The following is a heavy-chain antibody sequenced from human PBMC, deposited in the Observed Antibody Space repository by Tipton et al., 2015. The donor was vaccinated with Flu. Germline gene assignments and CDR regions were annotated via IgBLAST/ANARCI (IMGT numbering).Heavy chain of an antibody. J-gene: IGHJ6*02. Sequence: SLRLSCAASGFIFSNYAMSWVRRAPGKGLEWVSAITDSGGSKYYGDSVKGRFTISRDNFKNTLFLEMNSLRAEDTAVYYCAKDHRNGWNYYEYGMDVWGQGTTVTVS. CDR2: ITDSGGSK. D-gene: IGHD5-24*01. CDR1: GFIFSNYA. CDR3: AKDHRNGWNYYEYGMDV. V-gene: IGHV3-23*01.